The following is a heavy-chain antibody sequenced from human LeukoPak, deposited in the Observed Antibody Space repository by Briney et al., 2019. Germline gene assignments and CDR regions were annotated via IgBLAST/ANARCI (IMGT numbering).Heavy chain of an antibody. CDR1: GFTFSSYA. D-gene: IGHD1-14*01. V-gene: IGHV3-64D*06. J-gene: IGHJ3*02. CDR3: VKEVFTGAFDI. CDR2: ISSNGGST. Sequence: GGSLRLSCSASGFTFSSYAMHWVRQAPGKGLEYVSAISSNGGSTYYADSVKGRFTIPRDNSKNTLYLQMSSLRAEDTAVYYCVKEVFTGAFDIWGQGTMVTVSS.